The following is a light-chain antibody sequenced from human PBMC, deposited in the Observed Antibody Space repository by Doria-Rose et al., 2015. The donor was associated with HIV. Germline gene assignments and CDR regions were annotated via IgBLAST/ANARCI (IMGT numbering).Light chain of an antibody. Sequence: VGDRVTITCRASEAISSWLVWYQQKPGKAPKVLIYAASTLQSGVPSRFSGSGFGTDFTLTISNLQPEDFATYYCQQSNSFPITFGQGTRPEIK. J-gene: IGKJ5*01. CDR2: AAS. CDR1: EAISSW. V-gene: IGKV1-12*01. CDR3: QQSNSFPIT.